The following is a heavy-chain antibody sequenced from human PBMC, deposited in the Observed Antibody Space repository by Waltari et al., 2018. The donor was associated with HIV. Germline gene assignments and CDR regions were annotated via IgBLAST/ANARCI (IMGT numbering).Heavy chain of an antibody. CDR1: GFNFRNYA. V-gene: IGHV3-30*01. Sequence: QVQLVESGGGVVRSGRSLRLSCAASGFNFRNYAINWVRQAPGKGIEWVSFSSTDGSNKYFADSVKGRFTISRDNSKNTLYLQMNGLRADDTAVYYCARDAGGILGELSLNRYYFDYWGQGTLVTVSS. D-gene: IGHD3-16*02. J-gene: IGHJ4*02. CDR3: ARDAGGILGELSLNRYYFDY. CDR2: SSTDGSNK.